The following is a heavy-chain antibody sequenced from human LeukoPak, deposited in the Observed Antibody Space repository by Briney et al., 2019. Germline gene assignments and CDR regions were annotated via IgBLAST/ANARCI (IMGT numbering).Heavy chain of an antibody. J-gene: IGHJ4*02. V-gene: IGHV3-7*01. D-gene: IGHD1-26*01. CDR3: ARVSVGAPAFDY. CDR2: INEDGSEK. Sequence: GGSLRLSCSASGFSCSIYWISWVRQAPGKGLEWVAHINEDGSEKYYVDSVKGRFFISRDNAAKSLSLQMNRLRDADTAVYYCARVSVGAPAFDYWGQGNLVTVSS. CDR1: GFSCSIYW.